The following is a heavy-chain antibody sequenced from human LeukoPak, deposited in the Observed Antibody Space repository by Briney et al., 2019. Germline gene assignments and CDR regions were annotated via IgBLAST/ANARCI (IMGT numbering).Heavy chain of an antibody. CDR3: ARDAGYCSGGSCSDYGMDV. D-gene: IGHD2-15*01. Sequence: GGSLRLSCAASGFTFSSYSMNWVRQAPGKGLEWVSSISSSSSYIYYADSVKGRFTISRDNAKNSLYLQMNSLRAEDTAEYYCARDAGYCSGGSCSDYGMDVWGQGTTVTVSS. V-gene: IGHV3-21*01. CDR2: ISSSSSYI. J-gene: IGHJ6*02. CDR1: GFTFSSYS.